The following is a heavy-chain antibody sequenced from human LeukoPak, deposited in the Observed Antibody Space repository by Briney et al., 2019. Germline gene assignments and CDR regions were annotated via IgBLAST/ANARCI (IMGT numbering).Heavy chain of an antibody. V-gene: IGHV4-59*12. J-gene: IGHJ5*02. CDR3: ARGGTTAYWFDP. CDR1: GGSISSYY. Sequence: SETLSLTCTVSGGSISSYYWSWIRQPPGKGLEWIGYIYYSGSTNYNPSLRSRVTISVDTSKNQFSLKLSSVTAADTAVYYCARGGTTAYWFDPWGQGTLVTVSS. D-gene: IGHD1-7*01. CDR2: IYYSGST.